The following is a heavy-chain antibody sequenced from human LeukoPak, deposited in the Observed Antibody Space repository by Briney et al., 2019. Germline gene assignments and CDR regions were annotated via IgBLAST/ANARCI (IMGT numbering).Heavy chain of an antibody. CDR2: INPNRGGT. CDR3: ARVNLAAAGIPPPNWFDP. V-gene: IGHV1-2*02. J-gene: IGHJ5*02. Sequence: ASVKVSCKASGYTFTGYYMHWVRQAPGQGLEWMGWINPNRGGTNYAQKFQGRVTMTRDTSISTAYMELSRLRSDDTAVYYCARVNLAAAGIPPPNWFDPWGQGTLVTVSS. CDR1: GYTFTGYY. D-gene: IGHD6-13*01.